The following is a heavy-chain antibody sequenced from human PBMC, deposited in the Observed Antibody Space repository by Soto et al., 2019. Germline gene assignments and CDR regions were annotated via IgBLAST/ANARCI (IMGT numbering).Heavy chain of an antibody. Sequence: EVQVVESGGGLVQPGGSLRLSCEASGFTFSTYWMHWVRQSPGKGLVWVSRIKSDGSSTNYADSVKGRFTISRDNAKNTLYLQMNSLGAEDTAVYYCARGGLWAYYMDVWGKGTTVTVS. CDR3: ARGGLWAYYMDV. CDR1: GFTFSTYW. J-gene: IGHJ6*03. D-gene: IGHD2-21*01. CDR2: IKSDGSST. V-gene: IGHV3-74*01.